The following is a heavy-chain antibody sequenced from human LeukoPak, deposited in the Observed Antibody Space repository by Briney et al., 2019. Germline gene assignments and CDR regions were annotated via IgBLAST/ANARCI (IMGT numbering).Heavy chain of an antibody. Sequence: SETLSLTCAVYGGSFSGYYWSWIPQPPGKGLEWRGEINHSGSTKYNPSLKSRVTISVDTSKNQFSLKLSSVTAADTAVYYCARRTLLWFGELFGRNWFDPWGQGTLVTVSS. V-gene: IGHV4-34*01. D-gene: IGHD3-10*01. CDR3: ARRTLLWFGELFGRNWFDP. CDR1: GGSFSGYY. J-gene: IGHJ5*02. CDR2: INHSGST.